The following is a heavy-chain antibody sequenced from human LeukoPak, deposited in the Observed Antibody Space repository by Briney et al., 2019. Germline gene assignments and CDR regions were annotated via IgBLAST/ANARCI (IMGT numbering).Heavy chain of an antibody. Sequence: SETLSLTCAVYGGSFSGYYWSWIRQPPGKGLEWIGEINHSGSTNYNPSLKSRVTISVDTSKNQFSLKLSSVTAADTAVYYCARGRVYYYDSSGYYATRPNFDYWGQGTLATVSS. J-gene: IGHJ4*02. D-gene: IGHD3-22*01. V-gene: IGHV4-34*01. CDR3: ARGRVYYYDSSGYYATRPNFDY. CDR1: GGSFSGYY. CDR2: INHSGST.